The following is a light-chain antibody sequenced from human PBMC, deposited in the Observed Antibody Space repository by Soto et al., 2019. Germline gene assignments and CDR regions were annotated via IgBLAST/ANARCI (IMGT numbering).Light chain of an antibody. CDR3: SSYAGSNIYVV. Sequence: QSALTQPPSASGSPGQSVTISCTGTSSDVGGYNYVSWYQQHPGKAPKLMIYEVSKRPSGVPDRFSGSKSGNTASLTVSGLQAEDEADYYCSSYAGSNIYVVFGGGTKGTVL. V-gene: IGLV2-8*01. J-gene: IGLJ2*01. CDR2: EVS. CDR1: SSDVGGYNY.